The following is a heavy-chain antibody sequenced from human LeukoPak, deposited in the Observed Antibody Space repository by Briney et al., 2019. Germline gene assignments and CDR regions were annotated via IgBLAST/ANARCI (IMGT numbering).Heavy chain of an antibody. V-gene: IGHV4-34*01. Sequence: SETLSLTCAVYGGSFSGYYWSWIRQPPGKGLEWIGEINHSGSTNYNPSLKSRVTISVDTSKNQFSLKLSSVTAADTAVYYCASSPLPIYWGQGTLVTVSS. CDR3: ASSPLPIY. J-gene: IGHJ4*02. CDR2: INHSGST. CDR1: GGSFSGYY.